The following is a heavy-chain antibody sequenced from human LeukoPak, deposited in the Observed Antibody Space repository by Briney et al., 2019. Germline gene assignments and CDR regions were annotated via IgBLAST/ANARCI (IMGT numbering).Heavy chain of an antibody. D-gene: IGHD3-16*01. CDR1: GFTFSSFG. J-gene: IGHJ4*02. CDR3: ARDLGRGNTPFDY. CDR2: IWDDGSKK. Sequence: GGSLRLSCAASGFTFSSFGMHWVRQAPVRGLEGVAVIWDDGSKKYSADSVKARFTISRDNTKNTVYLQMDSLRAEDTALYYCARDLGRGNTPFDYWGQGTLVTVSS. V-gene: IGHV3-33*01.